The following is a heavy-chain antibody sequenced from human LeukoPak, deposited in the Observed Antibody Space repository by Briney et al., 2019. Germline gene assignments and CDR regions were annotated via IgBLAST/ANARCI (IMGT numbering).Heavy chain of an antibody. CDR2: ISGNGGDT. J-gene: IGHJ4*02. CDR1: GFTFSSYA. CDR3: AKGAYHDD. D-gene: IGHD3-3*01. V-gene: IGHV3-23*01. Sequence: GGSLRLSCAASGFTFSSYAMNWVRQAPGKGLEWVSTISGNGGDTYYADSVKGRFTISRDNSKNTLYLQMNSLRADDTAIYYCAKGAYHDDWGQGTLVTVSS.